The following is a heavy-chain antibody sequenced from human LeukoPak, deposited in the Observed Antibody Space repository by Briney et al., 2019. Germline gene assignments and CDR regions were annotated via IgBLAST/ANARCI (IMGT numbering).Heavy chain of an antibody. J-gene: IGHJ4*02. V-gene: IGHV1-18*01. CDR1: GYTFTSYG. CDR2: ISAYNGNT. D-gene: IGHD6-19*01. CDR3: ATTNGPLSSGWYGVDY. Sequence: ASVKVSCKASGYTFTSYGISWVRQAPGQGLERMGWISAYNGNTNYAQKLQGRVTMTTDTSTSTAYMELRSLRSDDTAVYYCATTNGPLSSGWYGVDYWGQGTLVTVSS.